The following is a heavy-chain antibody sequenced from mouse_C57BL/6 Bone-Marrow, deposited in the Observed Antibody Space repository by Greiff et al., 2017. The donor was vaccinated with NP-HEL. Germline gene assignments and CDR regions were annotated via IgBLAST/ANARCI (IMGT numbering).Heavy chain of an antibody. V-gene: IGHV1-78*01. Sequence: QVQLQQSDAELVKPGASVKISCKVSGYTFTDHTIHWMKQRPEQGLEWIGYIYPRDGSTKYNEKFKGKATLTADKSSSTAYMQLNSLTSEDAAVYFYARHGYDRGYAMDYWGQGTSVTVSS. D-gene: IGHD2-2*01. CDR2: IYPRDGST. CDR1: GYTFTDHT. J-gene: IGHJ4*01. CDR3: ARHGYDRGYAMDY.